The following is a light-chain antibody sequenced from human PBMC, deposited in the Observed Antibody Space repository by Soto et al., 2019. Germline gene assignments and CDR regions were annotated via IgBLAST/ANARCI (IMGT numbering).Light chain of an antibody. CDR2: TAS. CDR1: QGISSH. Sequence: AIRMTQSPSSFSASTGDRITITCRASQGISSHLAWYPVKPCKAPRLLIYTASSLESGVPSRCSGSGSGTDFTRSITSLQSEDFAIYYCDQYFSYPLTFGGGTKVEIK. J-gene: IGKJ4*01. V-gene: IGKV1-8*01. CDR3: DQYFSYPLT.